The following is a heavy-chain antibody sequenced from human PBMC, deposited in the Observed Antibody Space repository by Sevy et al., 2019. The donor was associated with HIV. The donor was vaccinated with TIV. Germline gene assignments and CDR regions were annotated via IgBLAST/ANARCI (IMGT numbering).Heavy chain of an antibody. V-gene: IGHV3-9*01. J-gene: IGHJ4*02. Sequence: GGSLRLSCAASGFTFDDYAMHWVRQAPGKGLEWVSGIGWNSGSIGYADSVKGRFTISRDNAKNSLYLQMNSLRAEDTAMYYCARLVGERWGKRSNYFDYWGQGTLVTVSS. CDR3: ARLVGERWGKRSNYFDY. CDR1: GFTFDDYA. D-gene: IGHD3-10*01. CDR2: IGWNSGSI.